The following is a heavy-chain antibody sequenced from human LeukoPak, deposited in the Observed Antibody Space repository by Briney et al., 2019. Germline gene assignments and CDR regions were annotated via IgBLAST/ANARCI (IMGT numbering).Heavy chain of an antibody. CDR2: IYYSGST. D-gene: IGHD3-9*01. V-gene: IGHV4-59*01. J-gene: IGHJ6*02. CDR3: ARGGDDYDILTGPWRYYYYGMDV. Sequence: PSETLSLTCTVSGGSISSYYWSWIRQPPGKGLEWIGYIYYSGSTNYNPSLKSRVTISVDTSKNQFSLKLSSVTAADTAVYYCARGGDDYDILTGPWRYYYYGMDVRGQGTTVTVSS. CDR1: GGSISSYY.